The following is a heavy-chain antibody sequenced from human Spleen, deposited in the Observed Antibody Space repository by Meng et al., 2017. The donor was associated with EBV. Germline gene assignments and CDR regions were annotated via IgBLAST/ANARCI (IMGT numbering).Heavy chain of an antibody. CDR3: ARGDVSTIFGNSKFDP. CDR1: GYTFTSYD. J-gene: IGHJ5*02. CDR2: MNPNSGST. Sequence: QVQLVQSGADVKKPGASVKVSCKASGYTFTSYDINWVRQATGQGLEWMGWMNPNSGSTGYAQKFQGRVTMTRNTSINTAYMQLSSLRSEDTAVYYCARGDVSTIFGNSKFDPWGQGTLVTVSS. V-gene: IGHV1-8*01. D-gene: IGHD3-3*01.